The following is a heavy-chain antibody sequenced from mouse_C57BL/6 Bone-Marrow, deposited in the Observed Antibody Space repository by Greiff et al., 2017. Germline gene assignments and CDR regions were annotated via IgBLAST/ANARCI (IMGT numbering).Heavy chain of an antibody. CDR1: GYTFTSYW. CDR3: ASLLTAMDY. J-gene: IGHJ4*01. V-gene: IGHV1-69*01. Sequence: QVQLQQPGAELVMPGASVKLSCKASGYTFTSYWMHWVKQRPGQGLEWIGEIDPSDSYTNYNQKFKGKATLTVDKSSSTAYMQLSSLTSEDSAVYYCASLLTAMDYWGQGTTVTVPS. D-gene: IGHD2-1*01. CDR2: IDPSDSYT.